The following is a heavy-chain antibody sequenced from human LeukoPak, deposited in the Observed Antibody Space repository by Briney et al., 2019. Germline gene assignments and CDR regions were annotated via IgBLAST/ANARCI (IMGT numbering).Heavy chain of an antibody. J-gene: IGHJ6*03. V-gene: IGHV4-4*09. CDR3: ARRHIAAPDYYYYYYMDV. CDR2: IYTSGST. Sequence: SETLSLTCTVSGGSISSYYWSWIRQPPGKGLEWIGYIYTSGSTNYNPSLKGRVTISVDTSKNQFSLKLSSVTAADTAVYYCARRHIAAPDYYYYYYMDVWGKGTTVTVSS. D-gene: IGHD6-6*01. CDR1: GGSISSYY.